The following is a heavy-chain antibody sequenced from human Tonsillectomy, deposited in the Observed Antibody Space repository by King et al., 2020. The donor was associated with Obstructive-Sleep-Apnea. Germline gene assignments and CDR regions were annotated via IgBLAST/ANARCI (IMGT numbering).Heavy chain of an antibody. CDR3: ARLVASTRAFDI. J-gene: IGHJ3*02. Sequence: VQLQESGPGLMKPSQTLSLTCSVSGGSIRTAGNYWSWIRHHPGKGLEWIGYIFYSGNTYYNPSFKSRSTISRDTSSNQFFLKMSSLTATDTAGYYCARLVASTRAFDIWGQGTMVTVSS. D-gene: IGHD5-12*01. CDR2: IFYSGNT. V-gene: IGHV4-31*03. CDR1: GGSIRTAGNY.